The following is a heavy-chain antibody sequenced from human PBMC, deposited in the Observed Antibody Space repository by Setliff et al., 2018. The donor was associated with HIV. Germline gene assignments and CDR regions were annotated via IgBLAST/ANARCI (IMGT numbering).Heavy chain of an antibody. J-gene: IGHJ4*02. Sequence: SVKVSCKAPGGTFSSYGISWVRQAPGQGLEWMGGIIPIFGTANYAQKFQGRVTITADASTNTAYMELSGLRSEDTAVYYWAIDVIGGWLRPMPDFWGPGTLVTVSS. CDR3: AIDVIGGWLRPMPDF. CDR2: IIPIFGTA. V-gene: IGHV1-69*13. D-gene: IGHD5-12*01. CDR1: GGTFSSYG.